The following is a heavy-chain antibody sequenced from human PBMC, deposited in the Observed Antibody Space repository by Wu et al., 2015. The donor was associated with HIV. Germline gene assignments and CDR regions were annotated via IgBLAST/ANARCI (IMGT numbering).Heavy chain of an antibody. J-gene: IGHJ4*02. D-gene: IGHD2-15*01. CDR3: ARDRGSGPLGLFDY. V-gene: IGHV1-18*01. CDR2: VSAYNGNR. CDR1: GYTFATFG. Sequence: QIQLVQSGAEVKKPGASVKVSCKTSGYTFATFGISWGRQAPGQGLEWMGWVSAYNGNRHYAQKLQGRVTMTTDTSTSTAYMELRSLRSDDTAVYYRARDRGSGPLGLFDYWGQGTLVTVSS.